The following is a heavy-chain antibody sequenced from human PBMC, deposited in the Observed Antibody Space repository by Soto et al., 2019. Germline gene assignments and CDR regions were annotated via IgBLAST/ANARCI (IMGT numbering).Heavy chain of an antibody. CDR1: GYTFTSYA. CDR3: ARDLRGVKEWFGELPPGYYYGMDV. J-gene: IGHJ6*02. D-gene: IGHD3-10*01. Sequence: ASVKVSCKASGYTFTSYAMHWVRQAPGQRLEWMGWINAGNGNTKYSQKFQGRVTITRDTSASTAYMELSSLRSEDTAVYYCARDLRGVKEWFGELPPGYYYGMDVWGQGTTVTVSS. V-gene: IGHV1-3*01. CDR2: INAGNGNT.